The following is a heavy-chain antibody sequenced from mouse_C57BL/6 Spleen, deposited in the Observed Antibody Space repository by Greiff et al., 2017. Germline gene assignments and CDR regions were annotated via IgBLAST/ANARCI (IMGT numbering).Heavy chain of an antibody. D-gene: IGHD2-4*01. J-gene: IGHJ3*01. CDR2: IDPANGNT. CDR1: GFNIKNTY. V-gene: IGHV14-3*01. CDR3: AFYYDYDDGPWFAY. Sequence: EVQLQQSVAELVRPGASVKLSCTASGFNIKNTYMHWVKQRPEQGLEWIGRIDPANGNTKYAPKFQGKATITADTASNTAYLQISSLTSEDTAIYYGAFYYDYDDGPWFAYWGQGTLGTVSA.